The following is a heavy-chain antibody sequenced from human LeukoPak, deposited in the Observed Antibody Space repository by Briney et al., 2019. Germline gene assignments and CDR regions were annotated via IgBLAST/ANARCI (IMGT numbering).Heavy chain of an antibody. CDR2: IYYSGST. CDR3: ARDITGSFDY. J-gene: IGHJ4*02. D-gene: IGHD1-14*01. Sequence: SETLSLTCTVSGVSISSSYSYWGWIRQPPGKGLEWIGSIYYSGSTYYNPSLKSRVTISVDTSKNQFSLKLSSVTAADTAVYYCARDITGSFDYWGQGNLVTVSS. V-gene: IGHV4-39*07. CDR1: GVSISSSYSY.